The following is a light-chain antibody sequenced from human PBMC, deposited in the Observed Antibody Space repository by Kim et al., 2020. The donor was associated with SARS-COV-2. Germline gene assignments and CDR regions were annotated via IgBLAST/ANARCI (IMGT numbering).Light chain of an antibody. CDR3: MQALQTPRT. CDR2: LGS. CDR1: QSLLSSNGYTY. V-gene: IGKV2-28*01. J-gene: IGKJ1*01. Sequence: DIVMTQSPLSLPVTPGEPASISCRSSQSLLSSNGYTYLDWYLQKPGQSPQLLIYLGSTRASGVPDRFSGSGSGTDFTLKISRVEAEDVGVYYCMQALQTPRTFGQGTKVEIK.